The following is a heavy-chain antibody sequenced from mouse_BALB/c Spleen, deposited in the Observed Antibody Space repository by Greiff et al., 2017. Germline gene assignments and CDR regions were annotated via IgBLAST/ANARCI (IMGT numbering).Heavy chain of an antibody. CDR2: INPSNGGT. Sequence: VQLQQSGAELVKPGASVKLSCKASGYTFTSYYMYWVKQRPGQGLEWIGEINPSNGGTNFNEKFKSKATLTVDKSSSTAYMQLSSLTSEDSAVYYCARDGGTGSWFAYWGQGTLVTVSA. D-gene: IGHD1-1*02. CDR3: ARDGGTGSWFAY. V-gene: IGHV1S81*02. CDR1: GYTFTSYY. J-gene: IGHJ3*01.